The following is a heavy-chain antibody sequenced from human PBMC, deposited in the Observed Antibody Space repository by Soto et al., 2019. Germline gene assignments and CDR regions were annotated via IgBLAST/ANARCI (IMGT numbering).Heavy chain of an antibody. Sequence: PGGSLRLSCAASGFTFSDYYMSWVRQAPGRGLEWISYSSNSGTFARYATSVKGRFSISRDNANNSLYLEMNSLRAEDTAVYYCARSGDNFNVLDYWGQGTPVTVSS. CDR1: GFTFSDYY. CDR3: ARSGDNFNVLDY. V-gene: IGHV3-11*06. J-gene: IGHJ4*02. D-gene: IGHD1-1*01. CDR2: SSNSGTFA.